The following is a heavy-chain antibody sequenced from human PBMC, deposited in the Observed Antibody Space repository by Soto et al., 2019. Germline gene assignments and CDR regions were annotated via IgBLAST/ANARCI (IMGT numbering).Heavy chain of an antibody. J-gene: IGHJ4*02. CDR2: ISAYNGNT. CDR1: GYTFTSYG. CDR3: ARITKAYSSSWYLAFDY. D-gene: IGHD6-13*01. V-gene: IGHV1-18*01. Sequence: QVQLVQSGAEVKKPGASVKVSCKASGYTFTSYGISWVRQAPGQGLEWMGWISAYNGNTNYAQKLQGRVTMTTDTSTSTAYMELRSLRSDDTAVYYCARITKAYSSSWYLAFDYWGQGTLVTVSS.